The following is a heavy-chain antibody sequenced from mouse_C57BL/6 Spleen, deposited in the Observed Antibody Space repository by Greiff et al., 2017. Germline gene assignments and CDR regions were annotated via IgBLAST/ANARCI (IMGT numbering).Heavy chain of an antibody. J-gene: IGHJ2*01. CDR2: INPSTGGT. V-gene: IGHV1-42*01. D-gene: IGHD2-5*01. Sequence: VQLKESGPELVKPGASVKISCTASGYSFTGYYMNWVKQSPEKSLEWIGEINPSTGGTTYNQKFKAKATLTVDKSSSTAYMQLKSLTSEDSAVYYCARGDSNYFDYWGQGTTLTVSS. CDR1: GYSFTGYY. CDR3: ARGDSNYFDY.